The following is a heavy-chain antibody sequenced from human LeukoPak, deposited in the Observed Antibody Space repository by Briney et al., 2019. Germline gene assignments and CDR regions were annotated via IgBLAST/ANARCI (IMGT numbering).Heavy chain of an antibody. CDR1: GGSISSYD. CDR2: IYYSGST. D-gene: IGHD1-26*01. V-gene: IGHV4-59*01. Sequence: SETLSLTCTISGGSISSYDWTWIRQPQGKGLEWIGYIYYSGSTNYNPSLKSRVTISVDTSKNQFSLKLTSVTAADTAVYYCGRGVNSGYFDYCGQGTLVTVSS. J-gene: IGHJ4*02. CDR3: GRGVNSGYFDY.